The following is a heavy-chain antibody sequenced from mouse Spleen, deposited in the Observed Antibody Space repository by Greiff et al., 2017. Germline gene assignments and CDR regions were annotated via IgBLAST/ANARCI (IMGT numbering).Heavy chain of an antibody. CDR3: ARRENYYGSRGGYYARDF. V-gene: IGHV5-9-2*01. CDR1: GFTFSSYG. Sequence: EVQVVEPGGGLVKPGGSLKLSCAASGFTFSSYGMHWVRQTPEQRLEWVATISAGGSYTNYPDNVKGRSTLTSDIANSNLYLHVSSQRSEDSALFYWARRENYYGSRGGYYARDFGGQGTSGTFSS. CDR2: ISAGGSYT. D-gene: IGHD1-1*01. J-gene: IGHJ4*01.